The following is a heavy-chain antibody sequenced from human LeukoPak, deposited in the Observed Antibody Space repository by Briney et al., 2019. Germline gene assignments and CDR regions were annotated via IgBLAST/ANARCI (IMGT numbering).Heavy chain of an antibody. CDR1: GGSISSYY. J-gene: IGHJ3*02. CDR2: IYYSGST. Sequence: TPSETLSLTCTDSGGSISSYYWSWIRQPPGKGLEWIGYIYYSGSTNYNPSLKSRVTISVDTSKNQFSLKLSSVTAADTAVYYCARAVDYGDYVVAFDIWGQGTMVTVSS. CDR3: ARAVDYGDYVVAFDI. V-gene: IGHV4-59*01. D-gene: IGHD4-17*01.